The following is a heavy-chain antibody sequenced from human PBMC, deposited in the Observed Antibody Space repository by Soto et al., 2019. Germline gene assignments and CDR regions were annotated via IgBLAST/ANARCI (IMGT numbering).Heavy chain of an antibody. D-gene: IGHD3-10*01. V-gene: IGHV3-74*01. J-gene: IGHJ4*02. CDR3: TRSVNPSYGSEGLFTYYFDF. Sequence: GGSLRLSCSASVFTFSYYWMHWVRQVPGKGLVWVARISPSGSATAYADSVKGRFTISRDNVENMLYLQMNNLRAEDTALYYCTRSVNPSYGSEGLFTYYFDFSGQGNLVTVS. CDR1: VFTFSYYW. CDR2: ISPSGSAT.